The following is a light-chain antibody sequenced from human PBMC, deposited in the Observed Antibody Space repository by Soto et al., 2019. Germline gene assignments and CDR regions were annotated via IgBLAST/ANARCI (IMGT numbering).Light chain of an antibody. CDR2: EGS. CDR1: SSDIGSYKF. V-gene: IGLV2-23*03. CDR3: CSYAGGSNV. J-gene: IGLJ1*01. Sequence: QSVLTQPASVSGSPGQSITISCTGSSSDIGSYKFVSWYQQHPGKAPTLIIYEGSERPSGVSDRFSGSKSGNTASLTISGLQAEDEADYFCCSYAGGSNVFGAGTKLTVL.